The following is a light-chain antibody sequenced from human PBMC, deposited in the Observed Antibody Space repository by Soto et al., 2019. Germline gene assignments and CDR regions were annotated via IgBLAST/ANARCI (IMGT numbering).Light chain of an antibody. Sequence: QSALTQPSSMSGSPGQSITISCTGTSSDIGAYEHVSWYQQRPGRAPKVLIYDVRIRPSEVSNRFSGSKSGDTASLTISGLQAEDEAVYYCASFRSGTILVFGSGTKVTVL. J-gene: IGLJ1*01. CDR1: SSDIGAYEH. CDR2: DVR. CDR3: ASFRSGTILV. V-gene: IGLV2-14*03.